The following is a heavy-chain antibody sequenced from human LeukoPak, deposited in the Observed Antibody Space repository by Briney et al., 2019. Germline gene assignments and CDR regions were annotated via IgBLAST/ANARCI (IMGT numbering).Heavy chain of an antibody. CDR3: ARGGSSGWYGRGFFDY. Sequence: PSETLSLTCTVSGGSMSRYYWSWIRQSPDKGLEWIGNIYYGGSAHYNPNPSLRSRVTISVGESKNQFSLNLSSVTAADTAVYYCARGGSSGWYGRGFFDYWGQGALVTVSS. V-gene: IGHV4-59*01. D-gene: IGHD6-19*01. CDR1: GGSMSRYY. CDR2: IYYGGSA. J-gene: IGHJ4*02.